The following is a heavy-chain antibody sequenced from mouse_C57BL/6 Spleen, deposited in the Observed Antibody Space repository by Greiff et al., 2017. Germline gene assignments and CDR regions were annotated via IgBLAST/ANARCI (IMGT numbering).Heavy chain of an antibody. V-gene: IGHV1-42*01. D-gene: IGHD3-2*02. Sequence: EVQLQQSGPELVKPGASVKISCKASGYSFTGYYMNWVKQNPEKSLEWIGEINPSTGGTTYNQKFKAKATLTVDKSSSTAYMQLKSLTSEDSAVYYCAKQAFYAMDYWGQGTSVTVSS. CDR3: AKQAFYAMDY. CDR2: INPSTGGT. J-gene: IGHJ4*01. CDR1: GYSFTGYY.